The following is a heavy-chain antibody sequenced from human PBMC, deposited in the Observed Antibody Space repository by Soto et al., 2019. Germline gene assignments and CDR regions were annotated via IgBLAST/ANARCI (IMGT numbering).Heavy chain of an antibody. V-gene: IGHV3-30-3*01. Sequence: VGSLRLSCAASGFISSYYAMHWVRQAPGKGLEWVAVISYDGSDRYYADSVKGRFTISRDNSKNTLYLQMSSLRTEDTAVYYCARVDRTITTYFYYGMDVWGLGTTVTVS. CDR3: ARVDRTITTYFYYGMDV. CDR2: ISYDGSDR. D-gene: IGHD1-20*01. J-gene: IGHJ6*02. CDR1: GFISSYYA.